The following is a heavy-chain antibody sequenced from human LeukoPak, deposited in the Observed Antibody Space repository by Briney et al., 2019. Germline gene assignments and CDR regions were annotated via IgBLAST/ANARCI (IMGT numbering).Heavy chain of an antibody. CDR2: IYYSGSI. CDR1: GGSISSSSYY. D-gene: IGHD2-8*01. J-gene: IGHJ6*02. V-gene: IGHV4-39*07. CDR3: ARDGRNGYYYYYGMDV. Sequence: PSETLSLTCTVSGGSISSSSYYWGWIRQPPGKGPEWNGSIYYSGSIYYNPSLKSRVTISVDTSKNQFSLKLSSVTAADTAVYYCARDGRNGYYYYYGMDVWGQGTTVTVSS.